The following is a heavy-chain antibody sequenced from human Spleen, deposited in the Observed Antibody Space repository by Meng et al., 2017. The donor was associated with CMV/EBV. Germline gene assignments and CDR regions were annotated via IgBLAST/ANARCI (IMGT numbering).Heavy chain of an antibody. CDR1: GSINYSGYY. CDR2: FHYSGST. CDR3: ARLTAAAGTGAEAFDI. V-gene: IGHV4-39*07. J-gene: IGHJ3*02. D-gene: IGHD6-13*01. Sequence: GSINYSGYYWGWIRQPPGKGLEWIGSFHYSGSTYYNPSLKSRVTISTTTSKSQFSLKLTSVTAADTAVYYCARLTAAAGTGAEAFDIWGQGTMVTVSS.